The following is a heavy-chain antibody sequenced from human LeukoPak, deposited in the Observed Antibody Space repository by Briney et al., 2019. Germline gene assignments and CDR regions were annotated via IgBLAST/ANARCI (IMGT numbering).Heavy chain of an antibody. CDR3: AKDPYCDSSGYSDYFDY. CDR2: IRYDGSNK. Sequence: GGSLRLSCAASGFTFSSYGMHWVRQAPGKGLEWVAFIRYDGSNKYYADSVKGRFTISRDNSKNTLHLQMNSLRAEDTAVYYCAKDPYCDSSGYSDYFDYWGQGTLVTVSS. D-gene: IGHD3-22*01. V-gene: IGHV3-30*02. CDR1: GFTFSSYG. J-gene: IGHJ4*02.